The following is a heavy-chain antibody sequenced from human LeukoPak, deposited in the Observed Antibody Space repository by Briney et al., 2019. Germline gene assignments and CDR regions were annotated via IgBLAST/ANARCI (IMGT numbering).Heavy chain of an antibody. CDR1: GVTLSSYG. V-gene: IGHV3-33*01. D-gene: IGHD1-26*01. Sequence: QPGRSLRLSCAASGVTLSSYGMHWVRQAPGKGLEWVPVIWYDGSNKYYADSVKGRFTISRDNSKNTLYLQMNSLRAEDTAVYYCARAARYSGSYADYFDYWGQGTLVTVSS. CDR3: ARAARYSGSYADYFDY. J-gene: IGHJ4*01. CDR2: IWYDGSNK.